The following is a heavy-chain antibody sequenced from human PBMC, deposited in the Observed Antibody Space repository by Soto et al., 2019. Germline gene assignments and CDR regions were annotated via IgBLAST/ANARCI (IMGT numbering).Heavy chain of an antibody. CDR1: GFTFRSFD. Sequence: HLGGPLRPSCPASGFTFRSFDMNWVRQAPGKGLEWVSYISSSVTSTHYAASVKGRFTISRDNAKETLYLQMKSLRPEDTAVYYCAREAMPAGPGDVFDIWGQGAMVTVSS. CDR3: AREAMPAGPGDVFDI. CDR2: ISSSVTST. J-gene: IGHJ3*02. D-gene: IGHD2-2*01. V-gene: IGHV3-48*03.